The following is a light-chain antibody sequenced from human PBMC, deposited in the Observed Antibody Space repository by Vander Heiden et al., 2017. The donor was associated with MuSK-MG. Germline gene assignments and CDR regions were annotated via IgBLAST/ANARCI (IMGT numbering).Light chain of an antibody. CDR1: QSVLYSSSNRNY. J-gene: IGKJ1*01. Sequence: DIVMTQSPDSLAVSLGERATINCKSSQSVLYSSSNRNYLAWFQQKPGQPPKLLIYWASTRESGVPDRFSGSGSGTDFTLTISSLQAEDVAVYYCQQYYCTPWTFGQGTQVEIK. CDR3: QQYYCTPWT. CDR2: WAS. V-gene: IGKV4-1*01.